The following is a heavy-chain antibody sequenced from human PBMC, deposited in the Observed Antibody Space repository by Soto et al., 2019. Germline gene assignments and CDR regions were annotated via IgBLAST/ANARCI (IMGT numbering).Heavy chain of an antibody. V-gene: IGHV1-18*01. CDR2: ISAYNGNT. D-gene: IGHD4-17*01. J-gene: IGHJ4*02. CDR3: AREPDYGDPFDY. Sequence: ASVKVSCKASGYTFTSYGISWVRQAPGQGLEWMGWISAYNGNTNYAQKFQGRVTMTTDTSTSTAYMELSSLRSEDTAVYYCAREPDYGDPFDYWGQGTLVTVSS. CDR1: GYTFTSYG.